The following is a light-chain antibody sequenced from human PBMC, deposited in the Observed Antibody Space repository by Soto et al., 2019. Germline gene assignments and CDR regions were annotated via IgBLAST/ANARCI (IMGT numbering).Light chain of an antibody. CDR1: QSLLHSNGYNY. CDR2: LGS. J-gene: IGKJ1*01. Sequence: DVVMTQSPLSLSVTPGQPASISCRSSQSLLHSNGYNYLDWYLQKPGQSPQLLIYLGSNRASGVPDRFSGSGSGTEFTLTISSLQSEDFGVYYCQQNKDWPGTFGQGTKVDI. V-gene: IGKV2-28*01. CDR3: QQNKDWPGT.